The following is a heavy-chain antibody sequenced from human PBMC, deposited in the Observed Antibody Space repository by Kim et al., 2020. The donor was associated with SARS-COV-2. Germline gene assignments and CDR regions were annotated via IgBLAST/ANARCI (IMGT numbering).Heavy chain of an antibody. J-gene: IGHJ4*01. V-gene: IGHV3-30*04. D-gene: IGHD3-9*01. CDR2: ISYDGSNK. CDR3: ARGYDFLTVYGPVDY. CDR1: GFTFSSYA. Sequence: GGSLRLSCAASGFTFSSYAMHWVRQAPGKGLEWVAVISYDGSNKYYADSVKGRFTISRDNSKNTLYLQMNSLRAEDTAVYYCARGYDFLTVYGPVDYWG.